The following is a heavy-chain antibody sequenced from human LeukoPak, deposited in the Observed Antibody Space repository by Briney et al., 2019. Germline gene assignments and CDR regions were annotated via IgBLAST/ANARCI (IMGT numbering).Heavy chain of an antibody. CDR3: AKALGYCSGGSCYSEYYYMDV. V-gene: IGHV3-21*04. CDR1: GFTFSSYS. D-gene: IGHD2-15*01. CDR2: ISSSSSYI. J-gene: IGHJ6*03. Sequence: GGSLRLSCAASGFTFSSYSMNWVRQAPGKGLEWVSSISSSSSYIYYADSVKGRFTISRDNSKNTLYLQMNSLRAEDTAVYYCAKALGYCSGGSCYSEYYYMDVWGKGTTVTVSS.